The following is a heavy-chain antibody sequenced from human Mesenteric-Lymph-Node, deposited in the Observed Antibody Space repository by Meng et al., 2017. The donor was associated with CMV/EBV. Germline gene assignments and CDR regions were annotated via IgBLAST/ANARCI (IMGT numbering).Heavy chain of an antibody. CDR3: LCEPYGSNGQ. Sequence: ESLKISCAVSGGSFSGYYWTWIRQRPGKGLEWIGEISHTGSIHYNPSLETRVTISGHTSKNHSSLKLSSVTAADTAVYYCLCEPYGSNGQWGQGTRGTVSS. V-gene: IGHV4-34*01. CDR2: ISHTGSI. D-gene: IGHD4-23*01. CDR1: GGSFSGYY. J-gene: IGHJ4*02.